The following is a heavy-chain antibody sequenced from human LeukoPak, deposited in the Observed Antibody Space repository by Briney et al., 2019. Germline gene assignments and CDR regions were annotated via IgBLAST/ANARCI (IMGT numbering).Heavy chain of an antibody. V-gene: IGHV5-51*01. CDR2: IYPGDSDT. CDR1: GYSFTSYW. D-gene: IGHD4-23*01. CDR3: ASSLVVTLRSDAFDI. J-gene: IGHJ3*02. Sequence: GESLKISCKGSGYSFTSYWIGWVRQMPGKGLEGMEIIYPGDSDTRYSPSFQGQVTISADKSISTAYLQWSSLKASDTAMYYCASSLVVTLRSDAFDIWGQGTMVTVSS.